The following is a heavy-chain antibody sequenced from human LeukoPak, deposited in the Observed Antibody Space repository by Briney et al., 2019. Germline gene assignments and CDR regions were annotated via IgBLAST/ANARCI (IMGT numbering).Heavy chain of an antibody. Sequence: PSETLSLTCTVSGGSISSSSYYWGWIRQPPGKGLEWIGSIYYSGSTYYNPSLKSRVTISVDTSKNQFSLKLSSVTAADTAVYYCARLAFGSGSYYPLWYYYYYMDVWGKGTTVTISS. V-gene: IGHV4-39*01. CDR2: IYYSGST. CDR1: GGSISSSSYY. D-gene: IGHD3-10*01. CDR3: ARLAFGSGSYYPLWYYYYYMDV. J-gene: IGHJ6*03.